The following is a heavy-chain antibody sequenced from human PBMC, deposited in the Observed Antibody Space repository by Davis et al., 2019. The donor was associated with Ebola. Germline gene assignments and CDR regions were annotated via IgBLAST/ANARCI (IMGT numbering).Heavy chain of an antibody. Sequence: ASVKVSCKASGYTFTSYGISWVRQAPGQGLEWMGWISAYNGNTNYAQKLQGRVTMTTDTSTSTAYMELRSLGSDDTAVYYCARDVEVVGIAAGSYLYYYYGMDVWGQGTTVTVSS. J-gene: IGHJ6*02. CDR1: GYTFTSYG. D-gene: IGHD3-10*01. CDR2: ISAYNGNT. CDR3: ARDVEVVGIAAGSYLYYYYGMDV. V-gene: IGHV1-18*01.